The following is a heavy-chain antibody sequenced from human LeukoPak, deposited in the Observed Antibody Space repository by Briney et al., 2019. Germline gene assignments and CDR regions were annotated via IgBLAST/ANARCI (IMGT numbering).Heavy chain of an antibody. V-gene: IGHV3-7*02. D-gene: IGHD3-16*01. J-gene: IGHJ3*02. Sequence: PGESLRLSCAASGFTFSIYWMSWVRQAPGKGLEWVASIKEDGGEIHYVDSVKGRFTSSRDNAKHSLYLQMNSLRAEDTAVYYCETYAAFDIWGHGTMVTVS. CDR1: GFTFSIYW. CDR2: IKEDGGEI. CDR3: ETYAAFDI.